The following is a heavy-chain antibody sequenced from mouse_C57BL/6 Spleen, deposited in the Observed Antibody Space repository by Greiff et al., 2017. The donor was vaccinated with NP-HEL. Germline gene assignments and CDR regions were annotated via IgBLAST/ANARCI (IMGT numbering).Heavy chain of an antibody. CDR3: ANGNYYAMDY. J-gene: IGHJ4*01. V-gene: IGHV1-7*01. CDR2: INPSSGYT. Sequence: QVQLQQSGAELAKPGASVKLSCKASGYTFTSYWMHWVKQRPGQGLEWIGYINPSSGYTKYNQKFKDKATLTADQSSSTAYMQLSSLTYEDSAVYYCANGNYYAMDYWGQGTSVTVSS. D-gene: IGHD2-1*01. CDR1: GYTFTSYW.